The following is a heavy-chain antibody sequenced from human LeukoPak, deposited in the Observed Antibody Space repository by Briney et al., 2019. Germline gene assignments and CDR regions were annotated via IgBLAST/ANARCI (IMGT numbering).Heavy chain of an antibody. D-gene: IGHD5-18*01. CDR3: ARDRSRIRRLYYGMDV. CDR2: IWYDGSNK. CDR1: GFTLSSYG. V-gene: IGHV3-33*01. Sequence: GRSLRLSCAASGFTLSSYGMHWVRQAPGKGLEWVAVIWYDGSNKYYADSVKGRFTISRDNSKNTLYLQMNSLRAEDTAVYYCARDRSRIRRLYYGMDVWGQGTTVTVSS. J-gene: IGHJ6*02.